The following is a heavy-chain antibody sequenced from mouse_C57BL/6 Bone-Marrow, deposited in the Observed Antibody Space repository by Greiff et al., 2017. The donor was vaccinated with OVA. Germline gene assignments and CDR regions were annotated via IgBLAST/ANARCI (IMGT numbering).Heavy chain of an antibody. CDR3: ARGGYYYGSAAY. CDR2: IYPGSGST. CDR1: GYTFTSYW. V-gene: IGHV1-55*01. D-gene: IGHD1-1*01. J-gene: IGHJ2*01. Sequence: VQLQQPGTELVKPGASVKLSCKASGYTFTSYWMHWVKQRPGQGLEWIGDIYPGSGSTNYNEKFKSKATLTVDTSSSTAYMQLSSLTSEDSAVYFCARGGYYYGSAAYWGQGTTLTVSS.